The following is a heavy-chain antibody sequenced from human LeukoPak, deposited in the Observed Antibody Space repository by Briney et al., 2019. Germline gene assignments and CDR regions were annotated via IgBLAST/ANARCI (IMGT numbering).Heavy chain of an antibody. J-gene: IGHJ4*02. CDR1: GFTFSSYA. Sequence: GGSLRLSCAASGFTFSSYAMHWVRQAPGKGLEWVAVISYDGSNKYYADSVKGRFTISRDNSKNTLYLQMNSLRAEDTAVYYCARASLAVAAPFDYWGQGTLVTVSS. CDR3: ARASLAVAAPFDY. V-gene: IGHV3-30*04. D-gene: IGHD6-19*01. CDR2: ISYDGSNK.